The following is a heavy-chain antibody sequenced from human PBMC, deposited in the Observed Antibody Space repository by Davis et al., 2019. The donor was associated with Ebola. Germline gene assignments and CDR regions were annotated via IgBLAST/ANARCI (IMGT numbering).Heavy chain of an antibody. CDR2: IRYDGSNK. D-gene: IGHD6-13*01. Sequence: GESLKISCAASGFTFSSYGMHWVRQAPGKGLEWVAFIRYDGSNKYYADSVKGRFTISRDNSKNTLYLQMNSLRAEDTAVYYCAKDEIIAAAGTHYYYYMDVWGKGTTVTVSS. CDR1: GFTFSSYG. J-gene: IGHJ6*03. CDR3: AKDEIIAAAGTHYYYYMDV. V-gene: IGHV3-30*02.